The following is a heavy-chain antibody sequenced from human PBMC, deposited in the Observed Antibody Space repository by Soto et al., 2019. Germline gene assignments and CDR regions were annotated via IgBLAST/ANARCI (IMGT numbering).Heavy chain of an antibody. Sequence: QVHLQESGPGLVKPSQTLSLACSVSGASITSLGSYWTWVRQPPGKGLEWIGLVSYPGSTFYNSALRRRDTISRQSSQNQCLLDVKSVTVADTAMYFCTRGDYWGQGVLVTVSS. CDR1: GASITSLGSY. CDR2: VSYPGST. CDR3: TRGDY. V-gene: IGHV4-31*03. J-gene: IGHJ4*02.